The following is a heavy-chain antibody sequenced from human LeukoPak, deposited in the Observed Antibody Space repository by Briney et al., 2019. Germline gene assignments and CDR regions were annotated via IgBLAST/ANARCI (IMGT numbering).Heavy chain of an antibody. CDR2: INHSGST. CDR3: ASRRYYDILTGYYDYYYYMDV. CDR1: GGSFSGYY. D-gene: IGHD3-9*01. V-gene: IGHV4-34*01. J-gene: IGHJ6*03. Sequence: PSETLSLTCAVYGGSFSGYYWSWIRQPPGKGLEWIGEINHSGSTNYNPSLKSRVTISVDTSKNQFSLKLSSVTAADTAVYYCASRRYYDILTGYYDYYYYMDVWGKGTTVTVSS.